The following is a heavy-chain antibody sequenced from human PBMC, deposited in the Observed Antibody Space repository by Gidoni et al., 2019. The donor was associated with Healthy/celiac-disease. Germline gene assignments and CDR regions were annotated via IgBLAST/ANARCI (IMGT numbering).Heavy chain of an antibody. D-gene: IGHD4-4*01. J-gene: IGHJ6*02. V-gene: IGHV3-11*01. CDR3: ARDDRFYSNYEDSYYYAMDV. CDR2: ISSSGSTI. CDR1: EFTLRDSY. Sequence: QVQLVESGGGLVKPGGSLRPSCAASEFTLRDSYMRWIRQAPGKGLEWISYISSSGSTIYYADSVKGRFTISRDNAKNSLYLQMNSLRAEDTAVYYCARDDRFYSNYEDSYYYAMDVWGQGTTVTVSS.